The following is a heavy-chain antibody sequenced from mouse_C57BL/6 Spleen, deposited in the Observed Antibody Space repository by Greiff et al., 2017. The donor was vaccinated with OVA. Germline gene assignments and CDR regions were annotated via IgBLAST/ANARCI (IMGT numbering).Heavy chain of an antibody. V-gene: IGHV1-69*01. D-gene: IGHD2-1*01. CDR3: ARGGNYYAMDY. CDR2: IDPSDSYT. J-gene: IGHJ4*01. Sequence: QVQLQQPGAELVMPGASVKLSCKASGYTFTSYWMHWVKQRPGQGLEWIGEIDPSDSYTYYNQKFKGKSTLPVDKSSSTAYMQLSSLTSEDSAVYYCARGGNYYAMDYWGQGTSVTVSS. CDR1: GYTFTSYW.